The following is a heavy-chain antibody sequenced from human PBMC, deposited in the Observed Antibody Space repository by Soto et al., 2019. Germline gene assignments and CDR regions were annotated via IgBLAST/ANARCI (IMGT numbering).Heavy chain of an antibody. J-gene: IGHJ6*02. V-gene: IGHV3-49*04. CDR1: GFTFGDYA. D-gene: IGHD3-22*01. Sequence: GGPLRLSCTASGFTFGDYAMSWVRQAPGKGLEWVGFIRSKAYGGTTEYAASVKGRFTISRDDSKSIAYLQMNSLKTEDTAVYYCTRVSGYYDSSGERGYYYYGMDVWGQGTTVTVSS. CDR3: TRVSGYYDSSGERGYYYYGMDV. CDR2: IRSKAYGGTT.